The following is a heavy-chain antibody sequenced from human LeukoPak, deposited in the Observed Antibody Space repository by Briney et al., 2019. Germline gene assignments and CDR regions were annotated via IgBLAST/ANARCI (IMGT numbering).Heavy chain of an antibody. V-gene: IGHV1-46*01. CDR1: GYTFTSYY. Sequence: ASVKVSCKASGYTFTSYYIHWVRQAPGQGLEWMGQINPSGGSRTYAQKFQGRVTMTRDTSTTTVYMELRSLRFDDTAVYYCARDLVGTYHFDYWGQGTLVTVSS. J-gene: IGHJ4*02. CDR2: INPSGGSR. D-gene: IGHD1-26*01. CDR3: ARDLVGTYHFDY.